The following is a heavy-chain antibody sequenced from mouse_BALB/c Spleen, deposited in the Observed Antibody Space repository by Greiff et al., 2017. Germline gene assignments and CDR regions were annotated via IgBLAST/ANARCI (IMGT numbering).Heavy chain of an antibody. V-gene: IGHV10-1*02. J-gene: IGHJ1*01. CDR1: GFTFNTYA. Sequence: EADGGLVQPKGSLKLSCAASGFTFNTYAMNWVRQAPGKGLEWVARIRSKSNNYATYYADSVKDRFTISRDDSQSMLYLQMNNLKTEDTAMYYCVRKDGSSYWYFDVWGAGTTVTVSS. CDR3: VRKDGSSYWYFDV. D-gene: IGHD1-1*01. CDR2: IRSKSNNYAT.